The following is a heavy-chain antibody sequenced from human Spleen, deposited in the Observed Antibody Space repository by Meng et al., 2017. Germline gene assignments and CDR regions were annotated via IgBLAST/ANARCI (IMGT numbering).Heavy chain of an antibody. CDR1: GGSISSSC. CDR2: IYYSGST. Sequence: QVRLQESGPGLVKPSETLSLTCTVSGGSISSSCWNWIRQPPGKGLEWIGYIYYSGSTYYNPSLKNRVIISLDTSKSQFSLKLSSMTAADTAVYYCARVGSGSYYRLDYWGQGTLVTVSS. CDR3: ARVGSGSYYRLDY. J-gene: IGHJ4*02. D-gene: IGHD3-10*01. V-gene: IGHV4-59*08.